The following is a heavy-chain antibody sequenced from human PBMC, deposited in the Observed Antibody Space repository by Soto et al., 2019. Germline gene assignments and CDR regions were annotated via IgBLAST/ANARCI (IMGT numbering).Heavy chain of an antibody. Sequence: QVQLVESGGGVVQPGRSLRLSCAASGFTFSSYAMHWVRQAPGKGLEWVAVISYDGSNKYYADSVKGRFTISRDNSKNTLYLQMNSLRAEDTAVYYGARDIDAYSYGTSFDYWGQGTLVTVSS. V-gene: IGHV3-30-3*01. CDR2: ISYDGSNK. D-gene: IGHD5-18*01. CDR3: ARDIDAYSYGTSFDY. CDR1: GFTFSSYA. J-gene: IGHJ4*02.